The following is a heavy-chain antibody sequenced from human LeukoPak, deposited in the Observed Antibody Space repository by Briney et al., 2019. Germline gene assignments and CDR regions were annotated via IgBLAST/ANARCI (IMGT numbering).Heavy chain of an antibody. CDR1: GFTFSSFA. J-gene: IGHJ4*02. Sequence: GGSLRLSCAASGFTFSSFAMHWVRQAPGKGLEWVAVISYDGSNQYSADSVKGRFTISRDNSKNTLYLQMNSLRAEDTAVYYCASDPFDYWDQGTLVTVSS. CDR2: ISYDGSNQ. CDR3: ASDPFDY. V-gene: IGHV3-30-3*01.